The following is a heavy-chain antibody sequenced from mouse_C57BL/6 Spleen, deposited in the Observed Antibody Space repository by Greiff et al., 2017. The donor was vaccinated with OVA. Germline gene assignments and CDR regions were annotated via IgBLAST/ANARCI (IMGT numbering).Heavy chain of an antibody. D-gene: IGHD6-5*01. CDR1: GYTFTDYY. Sequence: EVQLQQSGPELVKPGASVKISCKASGYTFTDYYMNWVKQSHGKSLEWIGDINPNNGGTSYNQKFKGKATLTVDKSSSTAYMELRSLTSEDSAVYYCARLDYRDYYAMDYWGQGTSVTVSS. CDR2: INPNNGGT. J-gene: IGHJ4*01. V-gene: IGHV1-26*01. CDR3: ARLDYRDYYAMDY.